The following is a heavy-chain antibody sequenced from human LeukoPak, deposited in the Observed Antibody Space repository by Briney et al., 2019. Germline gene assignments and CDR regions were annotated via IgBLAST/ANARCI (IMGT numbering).Heavy chain of an antibody. CDR3: AKSYGDDDAFDI. CDR1: GSTFSSYG. J-gene: IGHJ3*02. Sequence: GRSLRLSCAASGSTFSSYGMHWVRQAPGKGLEWVAVISYDGSNKYYADSVKGRFTISRDNSKNTLYLQMNSLRAEDTAVYYCAKSYGDDDAFDIWGQGTMVTVSS. CDR2: ISYDGSNK. V-gene: IGHV3-30*18. D-gene: IGHD4-17*01.